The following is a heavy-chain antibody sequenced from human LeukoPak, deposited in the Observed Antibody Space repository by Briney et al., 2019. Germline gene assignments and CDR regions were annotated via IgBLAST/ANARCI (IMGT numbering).Heavy chain of an antibody. D-gene: IGHD5-18*01. CDR1: GGSISSSRYS. Sequence: SETLSLTCTVSGGSISSSRYSWGWIRLPPGKGLEWIGTISYSGSTYYNPSLKSRVTISVDTSKNQFSLRLTSVTATETAVYYCARVAFGGYSYGYVDFWGQGTLVTVSS. CDR3: ARVAFGGYSYGYVDF. CDR2: ISYSGST. V-gene: IGHV4-39*01. J-gene: IGHJ4*02.